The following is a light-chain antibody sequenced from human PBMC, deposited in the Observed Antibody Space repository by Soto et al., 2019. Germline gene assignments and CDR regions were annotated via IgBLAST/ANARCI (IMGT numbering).Light chain of an antibody. CDR3: QQYSTYSGCT. CDR1: QSINYW. CDR2: KTS. J-gene: IGKJ2*02. Sequence: DIQMTQSPSTLSASVGDRVTITCRASQSINYWLAWFQQKPGKAPRLLIYKTSSLESGVPSRFSGSGSGAEFTLTISSLQPDDSAAYYCQQYSTYSGCTFGQGTKLEIK. V-gene: IGKV1-5*03.